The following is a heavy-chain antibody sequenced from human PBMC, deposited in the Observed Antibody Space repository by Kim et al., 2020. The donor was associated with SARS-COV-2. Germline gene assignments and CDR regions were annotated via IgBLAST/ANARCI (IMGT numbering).Heavy chain of an antibody. J-gene: IGHJ6*02. Sequence: ASVKVSCKASGYTFTSYYMHWVRQAPGQGLEWMGIINPSGGSTSYAQKFQGRVTMTRDTSTSTVYMELSSLRSEDTAVYYCARGRHYDFWSGYFDGMDVWGQGTTVTVSS. CDR3: ARGRHYDFWSGYFDGMDV. V-gene: IGHV1-46*01. D-gene: IGHD3-3*01. CDR1: GYTFTSYY. CDR2: INPSGGST.